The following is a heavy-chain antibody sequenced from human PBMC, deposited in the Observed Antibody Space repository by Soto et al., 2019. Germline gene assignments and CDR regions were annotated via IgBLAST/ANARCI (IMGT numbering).Heavy chain of an antibody. D-gene: IGHD3-16*02. Sequence: QVQLQESGPGLVKPSETLSLTCSVSGDSISSYYWSWIRQPPGKGLEWIGYIYYSGSTNYNPSLKSRVTISVATSKNQFSLKLSSVTAADTAVYHCASHIGRGFDYWGPGTLVTVSS. CDR3: ASHIGRGFDY. CDR1: GDSISSYY. J-gene: IGHJ4*02. CDR2: IYYSGST. V-gene: IGHV4-59*08.